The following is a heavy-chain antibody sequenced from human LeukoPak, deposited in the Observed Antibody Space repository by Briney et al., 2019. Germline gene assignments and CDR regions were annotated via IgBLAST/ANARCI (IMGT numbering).Heavy chain of an antibody. J-gene: IGHJ4*02. D-gene: IGHD5-24*01. CDR1: GFTFSRYE. CDR3: AREDSDGYNLNY. CDR2: ISSSGSTI. Sequence: PGGPLRLSCAASGFTFSRYEMNWVRQAPGKGLEWVSYISSSGSTIYYADSVKGRFTISRDNAKNSLYLQMNSLRAEDTAVYYCAREDSDGYNLNYWGQGTLVTVSS. V-gene: IGHV3-48*03.